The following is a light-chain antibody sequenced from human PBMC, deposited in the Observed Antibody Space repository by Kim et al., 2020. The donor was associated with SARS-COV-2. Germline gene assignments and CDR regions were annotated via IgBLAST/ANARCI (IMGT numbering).Light chain of an antibody. Sequence: EIVMTQSPGTLYVSPGERVTLSCRASQSVSSNLAWYQQKPGQAPRLLIYGASTRASGIPVRFSGSGSGTEFTLTISSLQSEDFAVYYCHQYNNWHAFGQGTKLEI. CDR1: QSVSSN. V-gene: IGKV3-15*01. CDR2: GAS. J-gene: IGKJ2*01. CDR3: HQYNNWHA.